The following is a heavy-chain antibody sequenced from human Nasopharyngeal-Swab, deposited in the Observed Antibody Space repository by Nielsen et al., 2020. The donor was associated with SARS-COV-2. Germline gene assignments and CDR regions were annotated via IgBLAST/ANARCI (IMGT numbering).Heavy chain of an antibody. CDR1: GGSFSGYY. CDR3: ARETAMVRGYYFDY. Sequence: SETLSLTCAVYGGSFSGYYWSWIRQPPGKGLEWIGEINHSGSTNYNPSLKSRVTISVDTSKNQFSLKLSSVTAADTAVYYCARETAMVRGYYFDYWGQGTLVTVSS. D-gene: IGHD3-10*01. CDR2: INHSGST. J-gene: IGHJ4*02. V-gene: IGHV4-34*09.